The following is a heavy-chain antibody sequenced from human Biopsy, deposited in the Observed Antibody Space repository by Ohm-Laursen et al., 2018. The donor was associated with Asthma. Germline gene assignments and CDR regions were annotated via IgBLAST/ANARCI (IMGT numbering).Heavy chain of an antibody. CDR1: GFMFRSFG. CDR3: AKRRGYSGHDNDY. D-gene: IGHD5-12*01. Sequence: SLRLSCAAPGFMFRSFGMHWVRQAPGKGLEWVAVISYDGNHKFYEDSVKGRFTISRDNSKNTLYLQMNSLRTEDTAVYYCAKRRGYSGHDNDYWGRGTLVIVSS. CDR2: ISYDGNHK. J-gene: IGHJ4*02. V-gene: IGHV3-30*18.